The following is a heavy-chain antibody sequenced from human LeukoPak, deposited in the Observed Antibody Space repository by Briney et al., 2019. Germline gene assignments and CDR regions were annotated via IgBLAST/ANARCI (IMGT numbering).Heavy chain of an antibody. D-gene: IGHD3-22*01. J-gene: IGHJ4*02. V-gene: IGHV3-23*01. Sequence: GGSLRLSCAASGFTFSSYAMSWVRQAPGKGREWASAISGSGGSTYYADSVKGRFTISRDNSKNTLYLQINSLRAEDTAVYYCAKGIYDSSGYYSDYWGQGTLVTVSS. CDR3: AKGIYDSSGYYSDY. CDR2: ISGSGGST. CDR1: GFTFSSYA.